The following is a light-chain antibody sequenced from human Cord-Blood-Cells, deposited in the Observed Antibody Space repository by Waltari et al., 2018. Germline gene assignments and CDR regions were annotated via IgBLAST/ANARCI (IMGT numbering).Light chain of an antibody. CDR1: SSDVGSYNL. Sequence: QSALTQPASVSGSPVQSITISCPGTSSDVGSYNLVSWYQQHPGKAPKLMIYEGSKRPSGVSNRFSGSKSGNTASLTISGLQAEDEADYYCCSYAGSHWVFGGGTKLTVL. CDR3: CSYAGSHWV. CDR2: EGS. V-gene: IGLV2-23*01. J-gene: IGLJ3*02.